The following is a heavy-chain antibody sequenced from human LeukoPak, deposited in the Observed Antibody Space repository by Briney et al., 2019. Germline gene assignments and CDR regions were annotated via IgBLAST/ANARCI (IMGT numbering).Heavy chain of an antibody. CDR1: GGSISSYY. CDR3: ARLPDP. Sequence: ASETLSLTCSVSGGSISSYYWNWIRQTPGKGLEWIGYIYYSGRTNYNPSLKSRVTISVDTSKNQFSLTLSSVTTADTAVYYCARLPDPWGQGTLVTVSS. J-gene: IGHJ5*02. V-gene: IGHV4-59*01. CDR2: IYYSGRT.